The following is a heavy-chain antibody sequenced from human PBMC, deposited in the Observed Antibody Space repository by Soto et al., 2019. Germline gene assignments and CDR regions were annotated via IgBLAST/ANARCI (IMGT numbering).Heavy chain of an antibody. D-gene: IGHD3-22*01. CDR1: GFTFSSYG. CDR2: ISYDGANK. CDR3: AKDRRLYDSSGQSTD. V-gene: IGHV3-30*18. J-gene: IGHJ4*02. Sequence: GGSLRLSCAASGFTFSSYGMYWVRQAPGYGLEWVAIISYDGANKYYADSVKGRFTISRDNSKNTLYLQMNSLRAEDTAVYYCAKDRRLYDSSGQSTDWGQGTLVTVSS.